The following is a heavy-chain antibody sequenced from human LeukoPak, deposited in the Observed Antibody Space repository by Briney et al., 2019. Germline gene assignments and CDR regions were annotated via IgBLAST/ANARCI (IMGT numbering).Heavy chain of an antibody. CDR1: GFTFSSYA. J-gene: IGHJ5*02. D-gene: IGHD1-26*01. Sequence: GRSLRLSCAASGFTFSSYAMHWVRQAPGKGLEWVAVISYDGSNKYYADSVKGRFTIPRDNSKNTLYLQMNSLRAEDTAVYYCARDAPTTAYYNWFDPWGRGTLVTVSS. CDR3: ARDAPTTAYYNWFDP. CDR2: ISYDGSNK. V-gene: IGHV3-30-3*01.